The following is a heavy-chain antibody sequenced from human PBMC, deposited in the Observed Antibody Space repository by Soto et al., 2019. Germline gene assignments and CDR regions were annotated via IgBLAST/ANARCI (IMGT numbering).Heavy chain of an antibody. D-gene: IGHD2-15*01. Sequence: GSGPTLVNPTQTLTLTCTFSGFSLSTSGVGVGWIRQPPGKALEWLALIYWDDDKRYSPSLKSRLTISKDTSKNQVVLTVTNLDPADTATYYCAHRGRNCSGNSCYPYFDYWGPGTLVTAPQ. J-gene: IGHJ4*02. V-gene: IGHV2-5*02. CDR2: IYWDDDK. CDR1: GFSLSTSGVG. CDR3: AHRGRNCSGNSCYPYFDY.